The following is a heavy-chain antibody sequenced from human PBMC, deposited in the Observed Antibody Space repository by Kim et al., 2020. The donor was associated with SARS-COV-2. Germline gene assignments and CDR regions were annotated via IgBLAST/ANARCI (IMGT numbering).Heavy chain of an antibody. CDR3: ASGITMVRGVRTYYYYYGMDV. J-gene: IGHJ6*02. CDR2: IYSGGST. CDR1: GFTVSSNY. Sequence: GGSLRLSCAASGFTVSSNYMSWVRQAPGKGLEWVSVIYSGGSTYYADSVKGRFIISRHNSKNTLYLQMNSLRAEDTAVYYCASGITMVRGVRTYYYYYGMDVWGQGTTVTVSS. D-gene: IGHD3-10*01. V-gene: IGHV3-53*04.